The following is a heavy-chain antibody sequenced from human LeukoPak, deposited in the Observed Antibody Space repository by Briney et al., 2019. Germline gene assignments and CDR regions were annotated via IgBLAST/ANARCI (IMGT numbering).Heavy chain of an antibody. D-gene: IGHD2-2*01. CDR3: AKDFVVVPAATPYYFDY. Sequence: TGGSLRLSCAASGFTFSNAWMSWVRQAPGKGLEWVSAISGSGGSTYYADSVKGRFTISRDNSKNTLYLQMNSLRAEDTAVYYCAKDFVVVPAATPYYFDYWGQGTLVTVSS. V-gene: IGHV3-23*01. CDR1: GFTFSNAW. J-gene: IGHJ4*02. CDR2: ISGSGGST.